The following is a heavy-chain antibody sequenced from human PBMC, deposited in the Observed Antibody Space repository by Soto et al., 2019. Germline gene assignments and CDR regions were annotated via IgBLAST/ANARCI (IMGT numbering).Heavy chain of an antibody. CDR1: GGTFSSYT. CDR3: ARDRRADWYFDL. J-gene: IGHJ2*01. CDR2: IIPILCIA. V-gene: IGHV1-69*04. Sequence: GASVKVSCKASGGTFSSYTISWVRQAPGQGLEWMGRIIPILCIANYAQKFQGRVTITADKSTSTAYMELSSLRSEDTAVYYCARDRRADWYFDLWGRGTLVTVSS.